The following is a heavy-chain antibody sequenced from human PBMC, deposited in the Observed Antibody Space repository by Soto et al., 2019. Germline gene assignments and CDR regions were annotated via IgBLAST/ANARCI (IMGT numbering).Heavy chain of an antibody. CDR2: VSYSGTT. CDR1: GASISSHY. Sequence: QVQLQESGPGLVKPSETLSLSCTVSGASISSHYWSWVRQPPGQGLEWIGFVSYSGTTNYNPALKGRVTISVDTSKNQFFLRLTSVTAADTAVYYCARVGGMTTVALDLDYWGQGTLVTVSS. CDR3: ARVGGMTTVALDLDY. J-gene: IGHJ4*02. V-gene: IGHV4-59*11. D-gene: IGHD1-1*01.